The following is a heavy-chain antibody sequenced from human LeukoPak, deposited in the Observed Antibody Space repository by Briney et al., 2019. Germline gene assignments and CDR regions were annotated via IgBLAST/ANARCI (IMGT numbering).Heavy chain of an antibody. CDR3: ARFALKTPPTD. V-gene: IGHV3-23*01. CDR1: GFTFTSYG. J-gene: IGHJ4*02. Sequence: GGSLRLSCAASGFTFTSYGMSWVRQAPGKGLEWVSAISGSGGTTYHADSVKGRFTISRDNSKNTLYLQMNSLRAEDTAVYYCARFALKTPPTDWGQGTLVTVSS. CDR2: ISGSGGTT.